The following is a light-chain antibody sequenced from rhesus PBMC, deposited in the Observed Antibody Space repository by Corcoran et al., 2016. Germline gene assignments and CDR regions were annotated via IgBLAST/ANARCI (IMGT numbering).Light chain of an antibody. V-gene: IGKV1-21*01. CDR1: QGISNW. CDR2: RES. Sequence: DIQMTQSPASLSASVGDRVTITCRASQGISNWLAWYQQKPGSPPKLLIYRESSLQNGVPSRFNGSESGTDFTLSISSLQPEDFATYYCQQFNSVPWTFGQGTKVEIK. CDR3: QQFNSVPWT. J-gene: IGKJ1*01.